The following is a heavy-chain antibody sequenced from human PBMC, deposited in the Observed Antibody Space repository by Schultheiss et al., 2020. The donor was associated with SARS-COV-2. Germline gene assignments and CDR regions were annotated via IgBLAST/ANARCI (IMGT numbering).Heavy chain of an antibody. CDR2: IYPADSDS. Sequence: GESLKISCKGSGYSFTSYWIGWVRQQPGKGLEWMGIIYPADSDSRYSPSFQGQVTISADKSINTAYLQWSSLKASDTAMYYCARQRYCSSTSCSKGLYYYYGMDVWGQGTTVTVSS. CDR1: GYSFTSYW. D-gene: IGHD2-2*01. CDR3: ARQRYCSSTSCSKGLYYYYGMDV. J-gene: IGHJ6*02. V-gene: IGHV5-51*01.